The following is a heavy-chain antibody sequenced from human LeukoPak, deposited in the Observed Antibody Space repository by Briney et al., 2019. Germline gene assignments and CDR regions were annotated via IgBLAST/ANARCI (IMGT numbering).Heavy chain of an antibody. V-gene: IGHV1-2*02. CDR2: INPNSGGT. Sequence: ASVKVSCKASGYTFTGYYMHWVRQAPGQGLEWMGWINPNSGGTNYAQKFQGRVTMTRDPSISTAYMELSRLRSGGTAVYYCARDKQLDWAHYYYYYMGVWGKGTTVTVSS. CDR1: GYTFTGYY. J-gene: IGHJ6*03. D-gene: IGHD1-1*01. CDR3: ARDKQLDWAHYYYYYMGV.